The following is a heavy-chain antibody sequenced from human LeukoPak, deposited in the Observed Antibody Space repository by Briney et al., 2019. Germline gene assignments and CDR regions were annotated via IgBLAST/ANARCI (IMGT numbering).Heavy chain of an antibody. CDR3: ARDQADTADAFDI. CDR1: GDSVSSSSAA. D-gene: IGHD5-18*01. J-gene: IGHJ3*02. CDR2: TYYRSKWYN. Sequence: SQTLSLTCAISGDSVSSSSAAWNWIRQPPSRGLEWLGRTYYRSKWYNDYAVSVKSRITINPDTSKNQFSLQLNSVTPEDTAVYYCARDQADTADAFDIWGQGTMVTVSS. V-gene: IGHV6-1*01.